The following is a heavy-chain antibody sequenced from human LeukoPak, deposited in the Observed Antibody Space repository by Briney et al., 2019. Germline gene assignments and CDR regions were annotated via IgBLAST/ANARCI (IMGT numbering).Heavy chain of an antibody. D-gene: IGHD5-18*01. CDR3: ARVGPGIQLWSRYYYYYYMDV. Sequence: SETLPLTCSVSGDSITGYYWGWIRQPPGKGLEWIGEINHSGSTNYNPSLKSRVTISVDTSKNQFSLKLSSVTAADTAVYYCARVGPGIQLWSRYYYYYYMDVWGKGTTVTVSS. V-gene: IGHV4-34*01. CDR2: INHSGST. CDR1: GDSITGYY. J-gene: IGHJ6*03.